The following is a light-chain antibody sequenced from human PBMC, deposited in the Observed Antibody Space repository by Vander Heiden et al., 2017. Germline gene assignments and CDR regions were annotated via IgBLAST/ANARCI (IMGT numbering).Light chain of an antibody. CDR1: SSDVGSYNL. J-gene: IGLJ2*01. V-gene: IGLV2-23*03. CDR2: EGS. CDR3: CSYAGSSTFVV. Sequence: QSALTQPASASGSAGQSITISCTGTSSDVGSYNLVSWYQQHPGKAPKLMIYEGSKRPSGVSNRFSGSKSGNTASLTISGLQAEDEADYYCCSYAGSSTFVVFGGGTKLTVL.